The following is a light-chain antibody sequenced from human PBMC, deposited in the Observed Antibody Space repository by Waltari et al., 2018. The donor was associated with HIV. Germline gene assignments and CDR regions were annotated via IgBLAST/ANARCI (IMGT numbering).Light chain of an antibody. CDR1: QSINYF. V-gene: IGKV1-39*01. CDR2: RAS. J-gene: IGKJ2*01. CDR3: QQSDSFPYT. Sequence: DIQMTQSPSPLSASVGDTVVINCRASQSINYFLNWYQVKPGKAPALLVSRASSLQSGVPSRFVGSGSGTDFTLTIKNLQPGDFATYFCQQSDSFPYTFGPGTKLDI.